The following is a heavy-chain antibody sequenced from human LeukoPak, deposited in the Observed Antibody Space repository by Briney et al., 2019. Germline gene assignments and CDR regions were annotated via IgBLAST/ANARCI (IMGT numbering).Heavy chain of an antibody. CDR3: AVNRPSDY. CDR1: GFIVSDKY. Sequence: PGGSRRLSCAASGFIVSDKYMSWVRQAPGKGLEWVALVYDDGDSYYKDSVKGRFTVSRDFFTNSLLLQMNSLRDEDTAVYFCAVNRPSDYWGQGTLLIVSS. CDR2: VYDDGDS. V-gene: IGHV3-66*01. J-gene: IGHJ4*02.